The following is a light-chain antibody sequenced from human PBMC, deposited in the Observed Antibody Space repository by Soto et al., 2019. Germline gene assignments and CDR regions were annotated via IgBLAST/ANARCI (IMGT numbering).Light chain of an antibody. Sequence: IQLTQSPSTLSASVGDRVSITYRASQNSHNWLSWHQQKPGKAPKVLIYQASSLESGDPSRFSGSGSWTEFSLTISSLQPDVFATYYCKQYEAYAWSFGQGTQVE. J-gene: IGKJ1*01. CDR1: QNSHNW. CDR2: QAS. CDR3: KQYEAYAWS. V-gene: IGKV1-5*01.